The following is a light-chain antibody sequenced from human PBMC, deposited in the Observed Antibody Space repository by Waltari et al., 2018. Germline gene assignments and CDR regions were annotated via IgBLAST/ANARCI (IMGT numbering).Light chain of an antibody. Sequence: QAVLTQPSSLSASPGASASLTCTLRSGINVGTYRIYWYQQKPGSPPQYPLRYKSDSDKQQGSGVPSLFSGSKDASANAGMLLISGLHAEDEADYYCMIWHSSAWVFGGGTKLTVL. V-gene: IGLV5-45*02. J-gene: IGLJ3*02. CDR2: YKSDSDK. CDR3: MIWHSSAWV. CDR1: SGINVGTYR.